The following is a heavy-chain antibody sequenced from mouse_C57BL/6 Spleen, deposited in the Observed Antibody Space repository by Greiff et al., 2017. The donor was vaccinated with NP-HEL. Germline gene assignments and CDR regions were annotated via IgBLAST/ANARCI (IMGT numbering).Heavy chain of an antibody. Sequence: VQLQQSGAELVMPGASVKLSCKASGYTFTSYWMHWVKQRPGQGLEWIGEIDPSDSYTNYNQKFKGKSTLTVDKSSSTAYMQLSSLTSEDSAVYYCLIYYYGRSYFDYWGQGTTLTVSS. CDR2: IDPSDSYT. CDR1: GYTFTSYW. V-gene: IGHV1-69*01. J-gene: IGHJ2*01. CDR3: LIYYYGRSYFDY. D-gene: IGHD1-1*01.